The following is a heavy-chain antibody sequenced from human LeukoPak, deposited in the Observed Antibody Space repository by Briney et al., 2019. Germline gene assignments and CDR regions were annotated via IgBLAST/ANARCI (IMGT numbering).Heavy chain of an antibody. CDR3: ARGSGTDY. D-gene: IGHD1-14*01. Sequence: QSGRSLRPSCAASGFLFSSHEIKWVRQAPGKGLEWVSYISSSGSAIYYADSVKGRFTISRDTAKNSLYLQMNSLRAEDTAIYYCARGSGTDYWGQGTLVTVSS. V-gene: IGHV3-48*03. J-gene: IGHJ4*02. CDR2: ISSSGSAI. CDR1: GFLFSSHE.